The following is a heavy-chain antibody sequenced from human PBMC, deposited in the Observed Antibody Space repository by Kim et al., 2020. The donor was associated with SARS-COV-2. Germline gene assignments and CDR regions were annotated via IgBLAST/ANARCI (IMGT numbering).Heavy chain of an antibody. Sequence: GGSLRLSCVASGFSFSSYWMSWVRQAPGKGLEWVAHIKDDGSYQNYVDSGRGRFTISRDNARGSLYLQLTSLRDDDTAVYYCGREKVGGIVDIEDWCQGT. CDR1: GFSFSSYW. V-gene: IGHV3-7*01. D-gene: IGHD1-26*01. J-gene: IGHJ4*02. CDR3: GREKVGGIVDIED. CDR2: IKDDGSYQ.